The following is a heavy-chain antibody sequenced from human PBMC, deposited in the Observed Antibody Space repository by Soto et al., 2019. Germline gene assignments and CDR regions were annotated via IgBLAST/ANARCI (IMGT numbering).Heavy chain of an antibody. J-gene: IGHJ4*02. CDR3: AREYTYGSNFFDC. CDR2: ISHSGST. Sequence: QVQLQESGPGLVKPSQTLYLSCTVSGGSISSAAYYWSWIRQHPGKGLELIGYISHSGSTSYTPSLKSRVIISADTSKNQFSLNLTSVTAADTAVYYCAREYTYGSNFFDCWGQGALVTVSS. CDR1: GGSISSAAYY. D-gene: IGHD5-18*01. V-gene: IGHV4-31*03.